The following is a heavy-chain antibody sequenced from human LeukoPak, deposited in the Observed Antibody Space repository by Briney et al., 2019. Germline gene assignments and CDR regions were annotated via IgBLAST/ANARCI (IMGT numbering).Heavy chain of an antibody. Sequence: NPSETLSLTCTVSGGSISSYYWSWIRQPPGKGLEWIGEINHSGSTNYNPSLKSRVTISVDTSKNQLSLKLSSVTAADTAVYYCASLGTYCSGGSCYSFDYWGQGTLVTVSS. J-gene: IGHJ4*02. CDR2: INHSGST. D-gene: IGHD2-15*01. V-gene: IGHV4-34*01. CDR3: ASLGTYCSGGSCYSFDY. CDR1: GGSISSYY.